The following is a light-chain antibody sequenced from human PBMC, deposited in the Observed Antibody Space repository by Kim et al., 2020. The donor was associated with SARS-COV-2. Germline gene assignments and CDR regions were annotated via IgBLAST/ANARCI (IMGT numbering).Light chain of an antibody. V-gene: IGKV1-5*03. Sequence: DIQMTQSPSTLSASVGDRVTITCRASQSISWWLAWYQQKPGQAPKVLIYKTSTLESGVPSRFSGSGSGTEFTLTISSLQPDDSATYFCQEYDTYSFGQGTKVDIK. CDR2: KTS. CDR1: QSISWW. CDR3: QEYDTYS. J-gene: IGKJ1*01.